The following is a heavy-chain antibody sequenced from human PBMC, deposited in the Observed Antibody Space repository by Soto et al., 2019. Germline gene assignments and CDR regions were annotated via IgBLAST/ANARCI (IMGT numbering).Heavy chain of an antibody. CDR3: ATMIRGLIHWLDP. J-gene: IGHJ5*02. V-gene: IGHV1-8*01. Sequence: QVQLVQSGAEVKRPGASVKVSCKASGDTLSNFDFNWVRQATGQGLEWMGWMYPNNGQTDYARTFQGRVTMTWNSSISTAYMELSSLTSEDTAVYYCATMIRGLIHWLDPWGQGTLVTVSS. D-gene: IGHD3-16*01. CDR2: MYPNNGQT. CDR1: GDTLSNFD.